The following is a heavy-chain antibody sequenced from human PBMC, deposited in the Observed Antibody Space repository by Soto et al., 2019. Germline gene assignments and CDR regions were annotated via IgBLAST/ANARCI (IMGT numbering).Heavy chain of an antibody. J-gene: IGHJ6*04. CDR3: ARNRYFGVWGIAGGMDV. D-gene: IGHD3-16*01. V-gene: IGHV1-18*01. Sequence: ASVKVSCKASGYTFTSYGISWVRQAPGQGLEWMGWISAYNGNTNYAQKLQGRVTMTTDTSTSTAYMELRSLRSDDTAVYYCARNRYFGVWGIAGGMDVRCEGPTVTVSS. CDR1: GYTFTSYG. CDR2: ISAYNGNT.